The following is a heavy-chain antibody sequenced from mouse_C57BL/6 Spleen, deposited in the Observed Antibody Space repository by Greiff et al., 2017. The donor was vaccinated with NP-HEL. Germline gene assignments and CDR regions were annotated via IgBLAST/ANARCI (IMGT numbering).Heavy chain of an antibody. CDR1: GFTFSNYW. Sequence: EVQGVESGGGLVQPGGSMKLSCVASGFTFSNYWMNWVRQSPEKGLEWVAQIRLKSDNYATHYAESVKGRFTISRDDSKSSVYLQMNNLRAEDTGIYYCTGYVWFAYWGQGTLVTVSA. D-gene: IGHD2-12*01. CDR3: TGYVWFAY. V-gene: IGHV6-3*01. J-gene: IGHJ3*01. CDR2: IRLKSDNYAT.